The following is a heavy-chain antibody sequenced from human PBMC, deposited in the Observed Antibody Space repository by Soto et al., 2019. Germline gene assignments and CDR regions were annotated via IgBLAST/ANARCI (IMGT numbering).Heavy chain of an antibody. Sequence: SVKVSCKSSGGPFSSYTISWVRQAPGQGLEWMGRIIPILGIANYAQKFQGRVTITADKSTSTAYMELSSLRSEDTAVYYCASSTMVRGVWGFDPWGQGTQVTVSS. CDR2: IIPILGIA. CDR3: ASSTMVRGVWGFDP. D-gene: IGHD3-10*01. V-gene: IGHV1-69*02. CDR1: GGPFSSYT. J-gene: IGHJ5*02.